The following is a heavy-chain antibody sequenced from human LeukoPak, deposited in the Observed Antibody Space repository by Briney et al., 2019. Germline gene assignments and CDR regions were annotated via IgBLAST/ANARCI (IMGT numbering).Heavy chain of an antibody. CDR1: GGTFSSYA. V-gene: IGHV1-69*04. D-gene: IGHD1-1*01. J-gene: IGHJ3*02. Sequence: ASVKVSCKASGGTFSSYAISWVRQAPGQGLEWMGRIIPILGIANYAQKFQGRVTITADKSTSTAYMELPRLRSDDTAVYFCARCNWNDEWVDAFDIWGQGTMVTVSS. CDR2: IIPILGIA. CDR3: ARCNWNDEWVDAFDI.